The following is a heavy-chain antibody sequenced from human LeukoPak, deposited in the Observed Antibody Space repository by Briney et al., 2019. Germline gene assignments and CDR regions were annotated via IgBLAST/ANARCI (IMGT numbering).Heavy chain of an antibody. CDR3: AREVSRWPYYFDY. J-gene: IGHJ4*02. Sequence: SETLSLTCAVYGGSFSGYYWSWIRQPPGKGLEWIGEINHSGSTNYNPSLKSRVTISVDTSKNQFSLKLSSVTAADTAVYYCAREVSRWPYYFDYWGQGTLVTVSS. D-gene: IGHD4-23*01. CDR1: GGSFSGYY. V-gene: IGHV4-34*01. CDR2: INHSGST.